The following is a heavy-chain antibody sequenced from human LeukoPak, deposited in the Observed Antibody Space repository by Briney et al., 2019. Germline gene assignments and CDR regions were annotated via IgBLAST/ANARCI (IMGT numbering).Heavy chain of an antibody. V-gene: IGHV1-18*01. CDR1: GYTFTISA. CDR3: ARASYYYGPNRFDP. Sequence: ASVKGSSPASGYTFTISAISSVRQAPGPGKEWMGWISAYNGNTNYAQKLQGRVTMTTDTSTTTAYMEWRSVRSDHTAVYYCARASYYYGPNRFDPWGQGTLVTVSS. D-gene: IGHD3-10*01. J-gene: IGHJ5*02. CDR2: ISAYNGNT.